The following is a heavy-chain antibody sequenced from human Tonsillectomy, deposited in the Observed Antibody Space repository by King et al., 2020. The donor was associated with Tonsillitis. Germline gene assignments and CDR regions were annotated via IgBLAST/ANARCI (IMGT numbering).Heavy chain of an antibody. CDR3: ARDPDTSGYIH. Sequence: VQLVESGGAVVQPGRSLRLSCAASGFTFSSYGMHWVRQAPGKGLEWVAFIWYDGGNKYYADSVKGRFTISRDNSKNTLYLKMNSLRAEDMAVYYCARDPDTSGYIHWGQGTLVTVSS. V-gene: IGHV3-33*08. D-gene: IGHD3-22*01. CDR1: GFTFSSYG. J-gene: IGHJ4*02. CDR2: IWYDGGNK.